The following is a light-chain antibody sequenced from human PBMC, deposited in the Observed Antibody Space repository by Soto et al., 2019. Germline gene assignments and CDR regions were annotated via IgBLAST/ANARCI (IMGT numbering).Light chain of an antibody. V-gene: IGLV2-14*03. J-gene: IGLJ1*01. CDR1: SSDVGGSNF. CDR3: VSYTSSXTYV. Sequence: QSVLTQPASVSDSPGQSITISCTGTSSDVGGSNFVSWYQQHPGTPTKLIIYDVANRPSGVSNRFSGSKSGSTASLIISRLPTEDEADYYCVSYTSSXTYVFGRGTKVXV. CDR2: DVA.